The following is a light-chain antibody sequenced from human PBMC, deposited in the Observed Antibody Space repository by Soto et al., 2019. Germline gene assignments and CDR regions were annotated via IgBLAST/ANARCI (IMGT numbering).Light chain of an antibody. J-gene: IGLJ3*02. CDR1: SSDVGGYNH. CDR2: EVS. V-gene: IGLV2-14*01. Sequence: QSALSQPASVSGSPGQSITISCTGTSSDVGGYNHVSWYQQHPGKAPKLMIYEVSDRPSGVSNRFSGSKSGNTASLTISGLQAADEACYYCSSYTRSDTWVFGRGTKLTVL. CDR3: SSYTRSDTWV.